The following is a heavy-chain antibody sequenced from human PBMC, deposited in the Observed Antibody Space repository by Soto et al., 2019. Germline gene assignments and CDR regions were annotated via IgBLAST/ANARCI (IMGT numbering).Heavy chain of an antibody. CDR1: GGFISSSNCY. V-gene: IGHV4-39*01. J-gene: IGHJ3*01. CDR2: IYHSGST. Sequence: QLQLQESGPGLVKPSETLSLTCTVSGGFISSSNCYWGWIRQPPGKGLEWIGSIYHSGSTYYNPSLMSRVTISVDTSKNQFSLKVNSVTAADTAVYYCARPVGVEQQLVHDAFDLWGQGTMVAVSS. CDR3: ARPVGVEQQLVHDAFDL. D-gene: IGHD6-13*01.